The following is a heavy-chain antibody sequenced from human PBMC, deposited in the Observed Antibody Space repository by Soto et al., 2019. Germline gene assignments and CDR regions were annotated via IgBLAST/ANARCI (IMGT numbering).Heavy chain of an antibody. D-gene: IGHD1-26*01. V-gene: IGHV3-23*01. Sequence: GGSLSLSCAASGFTFSSCAMGWVRQAPGKGLEWVSDIIDSGGSTYYADAVKGRFTISRDNSKSTLYLQMNSLRAEDTAVYYCGKGRSYYDYYGVDVWGQRATSTLSS. CDR1: GFTFSSCA. J-gene: IGHJ6*02. CDR3: GKGRSYYDYYGVDV. CDR2: IIDSGGST.